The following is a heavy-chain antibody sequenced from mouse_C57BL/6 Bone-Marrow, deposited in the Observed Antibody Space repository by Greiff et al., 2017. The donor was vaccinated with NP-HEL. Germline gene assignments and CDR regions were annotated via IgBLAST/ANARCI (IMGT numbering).Heavy chain of an antibody. D-gene: IGHD1-1*01. CDR1: GYTFTDYN. V-gene: IGHV1-18*01. CDR2: LNPNNGGT. CDR3: ARSPYYGSSFYWYFDV. Sequence: SGPELVKPGASVKIPCKASGYTFTDYNMDWVKQSHGKSLEWIGDLNPNNGGTIYTPQFKGKAPFTVDKASSTAYMELRSLTSEDTAVYYGARSPYYGSSFYWYFDVWGTGTTVTVSS. J-gene: IGHJ1*03.